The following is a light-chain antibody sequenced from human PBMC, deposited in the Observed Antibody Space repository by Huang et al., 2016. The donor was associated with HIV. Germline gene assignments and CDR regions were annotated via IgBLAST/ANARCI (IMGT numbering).Light chain of an antibody. J-gene: IGKJ5*01. CDR1: QSVGSN. V-gene: IGKV3D-15*01. CDR2: GAS. Sequence: EMVMTQSPATLSVSPGERATLSCRASQSVGSNLAWYQQKPGQGPSLLIYGASTSATGIPARFSGSGSGTEFSLTISSLQSEAFAVYYFLQYSTWPSVTFGQGTRLEI. CDR3: LQYSTWPSVT.